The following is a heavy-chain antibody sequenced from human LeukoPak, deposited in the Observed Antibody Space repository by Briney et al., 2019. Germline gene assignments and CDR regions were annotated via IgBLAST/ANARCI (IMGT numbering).Heavy chain of an antibody. D-gene: IGHD3-10*01. Sequence: GGSLRLSCAASGFTFSSYSMNWVRQAPGKGLEWVSSISSSSSYIYYADSVKGRFIISRDNSKNTLYLQMNSLRAEDTAVYYCARGGYGSGSYYNYFDYWGQGTLVTVSS. V-gene: IGHV3-21*01. J-gene: IGHJ4*02. CDR3: ARGGYGSGSYYNYFDY. CDR1: GFTFSSYS. CDR2: ISSSSSYI.